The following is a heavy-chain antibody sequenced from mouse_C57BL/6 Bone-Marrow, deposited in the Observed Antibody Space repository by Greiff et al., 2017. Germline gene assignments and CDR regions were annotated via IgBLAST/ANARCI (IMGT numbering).Heavy chain of an antibody. CDR2: INPSSGYT. J-gene: IGHJ3*01. CDR3: ASGFAY. V-gene: IGHV1-4*01. Sequence: QVQLQQSGAELARPGASVKMSCKASGYTFTSYTMHWVNQRPGQGLEWIGYINPSSGYTKYNQKFKAKATLTAHKSSSTAYMQLSSLTSEASAVYYCASGFAYWGQGTLVTVSA. CDR1: GYTFTSYT.